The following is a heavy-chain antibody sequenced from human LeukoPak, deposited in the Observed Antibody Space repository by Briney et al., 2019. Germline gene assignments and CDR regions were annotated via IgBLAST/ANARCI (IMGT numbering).Heavy chain of an antibody. CDR3: AREYCSSTSCYPPGNYYYMDV. V-gene: IGHV1-69*05. CDR2: IIPNYGTA. J-gene: IGHJ6*03. Sequence: AAVNVSCKASGCTFISYAISWVRQAPGQGLEWMGGIIPNYGTANCAQKFQGRVTMTTDKSSSTAYMELSSLRSDDTAVYYCAREYCSSTSCYPPGNYYYMDVWGKGTTVTVSS. D-gene: IGHD2-2*01. CDR1: GCTFISYA.